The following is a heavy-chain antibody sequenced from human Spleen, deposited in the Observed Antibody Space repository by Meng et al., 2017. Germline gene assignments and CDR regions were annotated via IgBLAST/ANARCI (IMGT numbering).Heavy chain of an antibody. Sequence: GESLKISCAASGFTFSSYVMSWVRQAPGKGLEWVSSMGGRGGSIYYADFVTGRFTISRDNSKNTLYLQMNNLRAEDTAVYYCAKDQGDGYYYVYHYNGMDIWGQGTTVTVSS. J-gene: IGHJ6*02. V-gene: IGHV3-23*01. CDR2: MGGRGGSI. CDR1: GFTFSSYV. D-gene: IGHD2-21*01. CDR3: AKDQGDGYYYVYHYNGMDI.